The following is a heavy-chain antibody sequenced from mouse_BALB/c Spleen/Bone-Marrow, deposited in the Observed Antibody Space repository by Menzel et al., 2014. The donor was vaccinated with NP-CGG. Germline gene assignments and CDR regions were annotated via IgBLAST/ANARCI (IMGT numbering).Heavy chain of an antibody. Sequence: QVQLQQSGAELVKPGASVKLSCKPSGYTFTSYWIHWVKQRPGQGLEWIGEINPVNGRNDYNEKFKNKATLTVDKSSSTAYMHHSSLTAEDSAVYYCTRYYSWYFDVWGAGTTVTVSS. D-gene: IGHD1-1*01. CDR1: GYTFTSYW. V-gene: IGHV1S81*02. CDR2: INPVNGRN. CDR3: TRYYSWYFDV. J-gene: IGHJ1*01.